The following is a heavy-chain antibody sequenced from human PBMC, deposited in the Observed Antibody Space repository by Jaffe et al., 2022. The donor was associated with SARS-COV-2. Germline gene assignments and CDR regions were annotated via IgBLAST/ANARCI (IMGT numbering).Heavy chain of an antibody. CDR2: IYYSGST. CDR3: ARHTAAHYYDSSGYEEL. Sequence: QVQLQESGPGLVKPSETLSLTCTVSGGSISSYYWSWIRQPPGKGLEWIGYIYYSGSTNYNPSLKSRVTISVDTSKNQFSLKLSSVTAADTAVYYCARHTAAHYYDSSGYEELWGQGTLVTVSS. D-gene: IGHD3-22*01. J-gene: IGHJ4*02. V-gene: IGHV4-59*08. CDR1: GGSISSYY.